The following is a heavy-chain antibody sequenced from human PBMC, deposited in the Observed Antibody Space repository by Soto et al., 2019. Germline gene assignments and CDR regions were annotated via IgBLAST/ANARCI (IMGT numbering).Heavy chain of an antibody. CDR3: ARSGGFLEGLGASNYYSYMDG. CDR1: GYTFTGYY. J-gene: IGHJ6*03. CDR2: INPNSGGT. V-gene: IGHV1-2*04. Sequence: ASVKVSCKASGYTFTGYYMHWVRQAPGQGLEWMGWINPNSGGTNYAQKLQGWVTMTRDTSISTAYMELSRLRSDDTAVYYCARSGGFLEGLGASNYYSYMDGGGQGTRVPVSS. D-gene: IGHD3-3*01.